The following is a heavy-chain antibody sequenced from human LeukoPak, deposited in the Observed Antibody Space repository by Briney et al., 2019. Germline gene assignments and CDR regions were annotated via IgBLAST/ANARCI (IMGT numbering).Heavy chain of an antibody. D-gene: IGHD3-22*01. Sequence: PGGSLRLSCAASGFTFSSYSMNWVRQAPGKGLEWVSSISSSSSYIYYADSVKGRFTISRDNAKNSLYLQMNSLRAEDTAVYYCARDGGHIVVVPPDYWGQGTLVTVSS. CDR3: ARDGGHIVVVPPDY. J-gene: IGHJ4*02. CDR2: ISSSSSYI. V-gene: IGHV3-21*01. CDR1: GFTFSSYS.